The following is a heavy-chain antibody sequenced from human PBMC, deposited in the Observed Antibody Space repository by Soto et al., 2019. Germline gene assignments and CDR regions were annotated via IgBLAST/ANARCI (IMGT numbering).Heavy chain of an antibody. V-gene: IGHV4-34*01. J-gene: IGHJ4*02. CDR1: GGSFSGYY. Sequence: TLSLTCAVYGGSFSGYYWSWIRQPPGKGLEWIGEINHSGSTNYNPSLKSRVTISVDTSKNQFSLKLSSVTAADTAVYYCASPYVYYGSGSSGDYWGQGALVTVSS. CDR2: INHSGST. CDR3: ASPYVYYGSGSSGDY. D-gene: IGHD3-10*01.